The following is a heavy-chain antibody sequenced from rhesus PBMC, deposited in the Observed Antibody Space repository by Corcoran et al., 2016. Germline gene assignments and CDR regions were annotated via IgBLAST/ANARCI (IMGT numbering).Heavy chain of an antibody. CDR3: ASPFERGRFEV. V-gene: IGHV4S9*01. CDR1: GGSMSESSF. D-gene: IGHD3-34*01. Sequence: QVRLQESGPGRVKSSETLSLTCAVSGGSMSESSFWNWIRQPPGKGLEWIGNIYPNSVTTSNPSLKSRVTISKDTSNNQFFLKVTSVTAADTAVYYCASPFERGRFEVWGAGILVTVSS. J-gene: IGHJ5-1*01. CDR2: IYPNSVTT.